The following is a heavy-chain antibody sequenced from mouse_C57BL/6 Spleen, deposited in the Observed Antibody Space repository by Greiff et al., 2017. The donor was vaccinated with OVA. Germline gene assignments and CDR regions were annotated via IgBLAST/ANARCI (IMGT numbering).Heavy chain of an antibody. CDR2: ISYSGST. J-gene: IGHJ3*01. D-gene: IGHD1-1*01. CDR3: ARGVALFRFAY. V-gene: IGHV3-1*01. CDR1: GYSITSGYD. Sequence: VQLKQSGPGMVKPSQSLSLTCTVTGYSITSGYDWHWIRHFPGNKLEWMGYISYSGSTNYNPSLKSRISITHDTSKNHFFLKLNSVTTEDTATYYCARGVALFRFAYWGQGTLVTVSA.